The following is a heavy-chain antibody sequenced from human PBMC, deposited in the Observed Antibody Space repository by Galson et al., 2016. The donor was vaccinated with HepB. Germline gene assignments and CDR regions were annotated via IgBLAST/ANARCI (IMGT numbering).Heavy chain of an antibody. V-gene: IGHV4-4*02. J-gene: IGHJ3*02. Sequence: SETLSLTCTVSGGSLSSTTNWWSWVRQSPGKGLEWIGEIYHIGDTNYNPSLKSRATISVDTSRNQFSLSLSSVTAADTAVYYCARDCTGGTCKFAGYDAFDIWGQGTTVTVSS. D-gene: IGHD2-8*02. CDR3: ARDCTGGTCKFAGYDAFDI. CDR2: IYHIGDT. CDR1: GGSLSSTTNW.